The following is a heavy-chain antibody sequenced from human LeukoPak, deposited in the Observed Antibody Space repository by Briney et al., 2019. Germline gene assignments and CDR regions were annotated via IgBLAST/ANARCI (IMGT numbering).Heavy chain of an antibody. CDR3: AGNRKLERQSLSPFDY. CDR1: GYSISTSNY. D-gene: IGHD1-1*01. Sequence: SETLSLTCSVSGYSISTSNYWAWIRQPPGRGLEWIGHIYYSGGIYYNPSLKSRVTMSVDTSRNQFSLKLSSVTAVDTAVYYCAGNRKLERQSLSPFDYWGQGTLVTVSS. V-gene: IGHV4-28*05. CDR2: IYYSGGI. J-gene: IGHJ4*02.